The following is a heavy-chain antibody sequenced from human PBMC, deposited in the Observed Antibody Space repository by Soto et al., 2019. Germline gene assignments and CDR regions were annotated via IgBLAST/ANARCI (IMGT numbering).Heavy chain of an antibody. CDR1: GFTFSTYS. D-gene: IGHD1-1*01. V-gene: IGHV3-48*01. CDR3: ARYGYSWNEFDY. J-gene: IGHJ4*02. Sequence: PGGSLRLSCAASGFTFSTYSMNWVRQAPGKGLEWVSYISSSNTIFYAYSVKGRFTISRDNAKKSLFLQMNSLRVEDTAVYYCARYGYSWNEFDYWGQGSLVPVCS. CDR2: ISSSNTI.